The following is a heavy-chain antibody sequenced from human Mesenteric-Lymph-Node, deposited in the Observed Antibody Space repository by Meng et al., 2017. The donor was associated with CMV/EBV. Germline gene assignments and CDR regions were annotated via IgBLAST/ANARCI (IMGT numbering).Heavy chain of an antibody. D-gene: IGHD4-23*01. Sequence: GESLKISCAASGFTVSSNYMSWVRQAPGKGLEWVSVIYPNGRTHYADSVKGRFTISRDNSKNILYLQMNSLRAEDTAVYYCARRWAMDVWGQGTTVTVS. J-gene: IGHJ6*02. CDR1: GFTVSSNY. CDR2: IYPNGRT. V-gene: IGHV3-53*01. CDR3: ARRWAMDV.